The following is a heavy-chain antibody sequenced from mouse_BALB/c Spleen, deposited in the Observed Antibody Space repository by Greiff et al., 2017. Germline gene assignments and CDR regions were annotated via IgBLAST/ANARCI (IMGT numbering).Heavy chain of an antibody. CDR2: INPYNGDT. D-gene: IGHD2-1*01. CDR3: ARGDGNYVRGAMDY. V-gene: IGHV1-20*02. J-gene: IGHJ4*01. Sequence: LVESGPELVKPGASVKISCKASGYSFTGYFMNWVMQSHGKSLEWIGRINPYNGDTFYNQKFKGKATLTVDKSSSTAHMELRSLASEDSAVYYCARGDGNYVRGAMDYWGQGTSVTVSS. CDR1: GYSFTGYF.